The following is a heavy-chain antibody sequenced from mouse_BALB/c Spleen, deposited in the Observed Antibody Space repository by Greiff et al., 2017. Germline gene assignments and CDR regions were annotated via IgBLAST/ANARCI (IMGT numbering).Heavy chain of an antibody. Sequence: QVQLQQSGAELVKPGASVKLSCKTSGYTFTSYWIQWVKQRPGQGLGWIGEIFPGTGTTYYNEKFKGKATLTIDTSSSTAYMQLSSLTSEDSAVYFCARRLYGNYPFDYWGQGTTLTVSS. V-gene: IGHV1S132*01. J-gene: IGHJ2*01. CDR2: IFPGTGTT. D-gene: IGHD2-10*02. CDR3: ARRLYGNYPFDY. CDR1: GYTFTSYW.